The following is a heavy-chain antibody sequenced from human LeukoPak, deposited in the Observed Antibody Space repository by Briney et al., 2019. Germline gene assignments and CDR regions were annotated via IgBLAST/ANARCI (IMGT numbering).Heavy chain of an antibody. J-gene: IGHJ3*02. Sequence: SETLSLTCTVSGGSISSYYWSWIRQPPGKGLEWTGYIYYSGSTNYNPSLKSRVTISVDTSKNQFSLKLSSVAAADTAVYYCARGYCSGGSCYPRAFDIWGQGTMVTVSS. V-gene: IGHV4-59*01. CDR3: ARGYCSGGSCYPRAFDI. D-gene: IGHD2-15*01. CDR1: GGSISSYY. CDR2: IYYSGST.